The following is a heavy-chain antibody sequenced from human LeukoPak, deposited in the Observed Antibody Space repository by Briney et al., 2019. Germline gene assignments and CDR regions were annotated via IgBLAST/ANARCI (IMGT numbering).Heavy chain of an antibody. V-gene: IGHV1-69*05. CDR3: ARISSSGWSSRNFDY. J-gene: IGHJ4*02. Sequence: SVKVSCKASGGTFSSYAISWVRQAPGQGLEWMGGIIPIFGTANYAQKFQGRVTITTDESTSTAYMELSSLRAEDTAVYYCARISSSGWSSRNFDYWGQGTLVTVSS. CDR2: IIPIFGTA. D-gene: IGHD6-19*01. CDR1: GGTFSSYA.